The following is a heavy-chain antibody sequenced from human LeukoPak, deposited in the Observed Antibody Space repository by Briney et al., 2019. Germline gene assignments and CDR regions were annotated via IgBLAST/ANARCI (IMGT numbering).Heavy chain of an antibody. Sequence: ASVKGSCKASGYTFTTYYMHWVRQAPGQGLEWMGIINPSGGGTSYAQKFQGRVTMTRDTSTSTVYMELSSLRSDDTAVYYCARPPGYYYGLDVWGQGTTVTVSS. J-gene: IGHJ6*02. V-gene: IGHV1-46*01. CDR2: INPSGGGT. CDR3: ARPPGYYYGLDV. CDR1: GYTFTTYY.